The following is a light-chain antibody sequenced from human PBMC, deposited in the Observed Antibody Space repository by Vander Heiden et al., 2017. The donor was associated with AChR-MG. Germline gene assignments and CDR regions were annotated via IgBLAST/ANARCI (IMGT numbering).Light chain of an antibody. J-gene: IGLJ2*01. Sequence: QSVLTQPPSVSEAPGQGVIIPCTGNSSNIGADFAVHWYQHVPETAPNLLIYGNNNRPSGVPDRFSGSKSGTSASLAITGLQAEDEADYYCQSYDSSLSGLVFGGGTKLTVL. CDR2: GNN. CDR1: SSNIGADFA. CDR3: QSYDSSLSGLV. V-gene: IGLV1-40*01.